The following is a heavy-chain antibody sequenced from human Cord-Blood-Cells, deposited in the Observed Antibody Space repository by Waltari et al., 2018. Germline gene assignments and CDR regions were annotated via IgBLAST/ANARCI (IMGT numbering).Heavy chain of an antibody. CDR1: GGSISRRRYY. CDR2: IYYSGRT. J-gene: IGHJ4*02. D-gene: IGHD3-9*01. CDR3: ASFERGSAGY. V-gene: IGHV4-39*07. Sequence: QLQLQESGPGLVKPSETLYLTCTVSGGSISRRRYYWGCIRQPQGKGLEWSGSIYYSGRTYYNPSLKSRVTISVDTSKNQFSLKLSSVTAADTAVYYCASFERGSAGYWGQGTLVTVSS.